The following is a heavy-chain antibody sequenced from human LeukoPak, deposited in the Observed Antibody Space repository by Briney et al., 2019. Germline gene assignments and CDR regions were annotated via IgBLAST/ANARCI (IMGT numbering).Heavy chain of an antibody. CDR1: GNYW. CDR2: INSDGSWT. V-gene: IGHV3-74*01. Sequence: GGSLRLSCAASGNYWMHWVRQAPGKGVVWVSHINSDGSWTSYADSVKGRFTISKDNAKNTVYLQMNSLRAEDTAVYYCVSFYETYWGRGTLVTVSS. D-gene: IGHD2/OR15-2a*01. CDR3: VSFYETY. J-gene: IGHJ4*02.